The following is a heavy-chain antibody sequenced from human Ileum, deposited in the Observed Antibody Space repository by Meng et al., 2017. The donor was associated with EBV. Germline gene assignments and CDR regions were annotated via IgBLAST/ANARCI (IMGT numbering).Heavy chain of an antibody. CDR3: ARVGQWLPIDY. V-gene: IGHV4-4*02. CDR1: GGSISSSNG. CDR2: IYHSGSP. J-gene: IGHJ4*02. D-gene: IGHD6-19*01. Sequence: LQASVPGLVKPSGTPSLPFAVPGGSISSSNGLSWVRQPPVKGLEWIGEIYHSGSPNYNPSLKSRVTISVDKSKNQFSLNLSFVTAADTAVYYCARVGQWLPIDYWGQGTLVTVSS.